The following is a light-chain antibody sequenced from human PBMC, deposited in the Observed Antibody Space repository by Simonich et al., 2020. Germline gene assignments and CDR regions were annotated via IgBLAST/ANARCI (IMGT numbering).Light chain of an antibody. CDR1: QGISSY. CDR3: QQYYSYPRT. V-gene: IGKV1-8*01. J-gene: IGKJ1*01. Sequence: AIRMTQSPSSLSASTGDRVTITCPASQGISSYLAWYQQKPGKAPKLLIYAASTLQSGGPSRFSGSGSWTDFTLTISCLQSEDFATYYCQQYYSYPRTFGQGTKVEIK. CDR2: AAS.